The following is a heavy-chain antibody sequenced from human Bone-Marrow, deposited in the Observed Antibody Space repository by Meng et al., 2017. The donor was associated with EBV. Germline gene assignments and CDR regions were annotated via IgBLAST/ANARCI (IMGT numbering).Heavy chain of an antibody. V-gene: IGHV4-34*01. CDR2: INHSGST. D-gene: IGHD6-19*01. J-gene: IGHJ4*02. CDR3: ARGSGWYSGY. Sequence: QVLLQQWGAGLLKPAGTRALTCAVYGGSFSGYDWSWIRQPPGKGLEWIGEINHSGSTNYNPSLKSRVTISVDTSKNQFSLKLSSVTAADTAVYYCARGSGWYSGYWGQGTLVTVSS. CDR1: GGSFSGYD.